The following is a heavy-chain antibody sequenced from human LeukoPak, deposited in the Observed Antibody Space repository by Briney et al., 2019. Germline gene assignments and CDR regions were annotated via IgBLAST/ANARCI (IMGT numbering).Heavy chain of an antibody. CDR1: GYTFINYY. D-gene: IGHD2-21*02. J-gene: IGHJ3*02. CDR2: INPSSGGT. V-gene: IGHV1-46*01. CDR3: ARDPSYCGGDCYAFDI. Sequence: ASVKVSFKASGYTFINYYLHWVRQAPGQGVEWMGIINPSSGGTSYAQKFQGRVTMTSATSTSTVYMELSSLRPEDTAVYYCARDPSYCGGDCYAFDIWGQGTMVTVSS.